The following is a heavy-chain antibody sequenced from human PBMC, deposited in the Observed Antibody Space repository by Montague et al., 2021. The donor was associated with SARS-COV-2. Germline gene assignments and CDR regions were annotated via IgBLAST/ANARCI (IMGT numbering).Heavy chain of an antibody. CDR1: GGSISSYY. D-gene: IGHD3-3*01. CDR2: IYYSGST. V-gene: IGHV4-59*01. Sequence: SETRSLTCTVSGGSISSYYWSWIRQPPGKGLEWIGYIYYSGSTNYNPSLKSRGTISVDTSKNQFSLKLSSVTAADTAVYYCARGPDHYDFWSGYYYYYMDVWGRGTTVTVSS. CDR3: ARGPDHYDFWSGYYYYYMDV. J-gene: IGHJ6*03.